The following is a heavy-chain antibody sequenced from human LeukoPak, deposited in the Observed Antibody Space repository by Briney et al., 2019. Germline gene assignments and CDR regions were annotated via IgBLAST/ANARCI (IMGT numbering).Heavy chain of an antibody. Sequence: GGSLRLSCAASGFTFSTYAMTWVRQAPGKGLEWVSGISTSGDRTYYADSVKGRFTISRDNSKNTLYLQMNSLRAEDTAEYYCARSAVGTSCCAAVDYWGQGTLVTVSS. V-gene: IGHV3-23*01. CDR1: GFTFSTYA. D-gene: IGHD1-26*01. J-gene: IGHJ4*02. CDR3: ARSAVGTSCCAAVDY. CDR2: ISTSGDRT.